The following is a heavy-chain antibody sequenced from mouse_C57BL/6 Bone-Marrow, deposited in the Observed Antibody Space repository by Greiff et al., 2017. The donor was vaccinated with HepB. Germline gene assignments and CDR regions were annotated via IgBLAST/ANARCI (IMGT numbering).Heavy chain of an antibody. Sequence: VQLQQSGPELVKPGASVKIPCKASGYTFTDYNMDWVKQSHGKSLEWIGDINPNNGGTIYNQKFKGKATLTVDTSSSTAYMELRSLTSEDTAVYYCARRGVVALYAMDYWGQGTSVTVSS. CDR2: INPNNGGT. J-gene: IGHJ4*01. CDR3: ARRGVVALYAMDY. D-gene: IGHD1-1*01. CDR1: GYTFTDYN. V-gene: IGHV1-18*01.